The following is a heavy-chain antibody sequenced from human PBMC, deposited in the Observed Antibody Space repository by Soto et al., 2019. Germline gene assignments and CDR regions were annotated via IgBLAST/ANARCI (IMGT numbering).Heavy chain of an antibody. CDR3: ARSKGPAINYYYYYYYMDV. D-gene: IGHD3-10*01. V-gene: IGHV4-59*08. CDR2: IYYSGST. CDR1: GGSISSYY. J-gene: IGHJ6*03. Sequence: SETLSLTCTVSGGSISSYYWSWIRQPPGKGLEWIGYIYYSGSTNYNPSLKSRVTISVDTSKNQFSLKLSSVTAADTAVYYCARSKGPAINYYYYYYYMDVWGKGTTVTSP.